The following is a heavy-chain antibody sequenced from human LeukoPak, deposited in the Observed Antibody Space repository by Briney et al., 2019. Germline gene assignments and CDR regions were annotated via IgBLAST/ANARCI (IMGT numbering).Heavy chain of an antibody. Sequence: ASVKVSCKASGYTFTSYYMHWVRQAPGQGLEWMGIINPSGGSTSYAQKFQGRVTMTRDTSTSTVYMELSSLRSEDTAVYYCARELGYCSGGSCYSDYYYYGMDVWGQGTTVTVSS. CDR2: INPSGGST. CDR1: GYTFTSYY. CDR3: ARELGYCSGGSCYSDYYYYGMDV. D-gene: IGHD2-15*01. V-gene: IGHV1-46*01. J-gene: IGHJ6*02.